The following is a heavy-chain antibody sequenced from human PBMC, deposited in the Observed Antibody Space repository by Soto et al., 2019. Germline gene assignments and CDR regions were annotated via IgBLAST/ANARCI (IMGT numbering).Heavy chain of an antibody. D-gene: IGHD6-19*01. Sequence: PSETLSLTCTVSGGSISSSYWSWILQPPGKGLEWIGYIYYSGSTNYNPSLKSRVTISVDTSKNQFSLKLSSVTAADTAVYYCARQKRQWLVLDYWGQGTLVTVSS. CDR1: GGSISSSY. J-gene: IGHJ4*02. CDR2: IYYSGST. V-gene: IGHV4-59*08. CDR3: ARQKRQWLVLDY.